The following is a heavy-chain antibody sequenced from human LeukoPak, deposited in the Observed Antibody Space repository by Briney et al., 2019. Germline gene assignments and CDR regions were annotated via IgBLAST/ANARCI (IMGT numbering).Heavy chain of an antibody. J-gene: IGHJ5*02. CDR2: ISAYNGNT. V-gene: IGHV1-18*01. CDR3: ARVNYGNWFDP. D-gene: IGHD1-7*01. Sequence: ASVKVSCKASGYTFISYGIRWVRQAPGQGLEWMGWISAYNGNTNYAQKLQGRVTMTTDTSTSTAYMELRSLRSDDTAVYYCARVNYGNWFDPWGQGTLVTVSS. CDR1: GYTFISYG.